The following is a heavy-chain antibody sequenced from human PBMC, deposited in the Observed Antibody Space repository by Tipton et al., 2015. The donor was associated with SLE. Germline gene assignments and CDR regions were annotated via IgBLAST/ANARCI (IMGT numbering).Heavy chain of an antibody. CDR1: GFTFSTFG. Sequence: SGFTFSTFGMHWVRQAPGKGLEWVAVIWYDGSNKYYADSVKGRFTISRDNSKNSVYLQMSSLRAEDTSVYYCVKGEKFYGMDVWGQGTTVTVSS. V-gene: IGHV3-33*06. CDR3: VKGEKFYGMDV. CDR2: IWYDGSNK. J-gene: IGHJ6*02.